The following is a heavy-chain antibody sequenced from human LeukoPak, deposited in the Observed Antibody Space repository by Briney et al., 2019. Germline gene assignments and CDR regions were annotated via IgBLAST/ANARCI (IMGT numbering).Heavy chain of an antibody. CDR2: ISAYNGNT. V-gene: IGHV1-18*01. D-gene: IGHD2-2*01. J-gene: IGHJ4*02. CDR3: AVEVSADYSSSTSCYVPYAYY. Sequence: ASVKVSCTASGYTVTSYDINWLRQAPGQGLEWMGWISAYNGNTDYAQKLQGRVTMTTDTSTSTAYMELRSLRSDDTTVYYCAVEVSADYSSSTSCYVPYAYYWGQGTLVTVSS. CDR1: GYTVTSYD.